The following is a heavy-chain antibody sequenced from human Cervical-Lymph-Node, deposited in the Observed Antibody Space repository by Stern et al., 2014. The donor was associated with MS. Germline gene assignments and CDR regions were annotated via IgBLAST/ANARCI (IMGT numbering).Heavy chain of an antibody. J-gene: IGHJ4*02. D-gene: IGHD4-11*01. CDR2: ISWNSGAV. Sequence: EVQLVESGGGLARPGTSLRLSCSMHWVRQAPGKGLEWVSGISWNSGAVAYADSLKGRFTISRDNADNSLYLQMNDLRPEDTALYYCVKDVDSSVAVSFDWWGQGTLVTVSS. CDR3: VKDVDSSVAVSFDW. V-gene: IGHV3-9*01.